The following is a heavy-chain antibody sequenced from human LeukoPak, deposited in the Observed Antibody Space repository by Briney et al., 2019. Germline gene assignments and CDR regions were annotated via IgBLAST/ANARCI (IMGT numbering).Heavy chain of an antibody. CDR3: AKDPRDGYNY. V-gene: IGHV3-23*01. Sequence: GGSLRLSCAASGFTFSTYAMTWVRQAPGKGLEWVSAISRSGGSTYYADSVKGRFTISRDKSKNTLYLQMNSLRAEDTVVYYCAKDPRDGYNYWGQGTLVTVSS. D-gene: IGHD5-24*01. CDR2: ISRSGGST. CDR1: GFTFSTYA. J-gene: IGHJ4*02.